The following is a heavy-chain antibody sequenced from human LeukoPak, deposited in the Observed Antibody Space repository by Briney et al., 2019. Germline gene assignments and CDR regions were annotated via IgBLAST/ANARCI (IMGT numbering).Heavy chain of an antibody. V-gene: IGHV3-48*01. D-gene: IGHD5-24*01. CDR1: GFTFSDYS. CDR3: ARDYKYAFDN. Sequence: GGSLRLSCAASGFTFSDYSMNWVRQTPGKGLEWISYIGIDSGNTNYADSVKGRFTISGDKAKNSLYLQMNSLQVEDTAVYYCARDYKYAFDNWGQGTLVTVSS. J-gene: IGHJ4*02. CDR2: IGIDSGNT.